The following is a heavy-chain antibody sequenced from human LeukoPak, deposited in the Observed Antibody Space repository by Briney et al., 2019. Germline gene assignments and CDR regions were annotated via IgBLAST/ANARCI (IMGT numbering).Heavy chain of an antibody. CDR3: ARGHYYGSGSFLRRWYYFDY. D-gene: IGHD3-10*01. CDR2: INHSGST. Sequence: SETLSLTCAVYGGPFSGYYWSWIRQPPGKGLEWIGEINHSGSTNYNPSLKSRVTISVDTSKNQFSLKLSSVTAADTAVYYCARGHYYGSGSFLRRWYYFDYWGQGTLVTVSS. J-gene: IGHJ4*02. V-gene: IGHV4-34*01. CDR1: GGPFSGYY.